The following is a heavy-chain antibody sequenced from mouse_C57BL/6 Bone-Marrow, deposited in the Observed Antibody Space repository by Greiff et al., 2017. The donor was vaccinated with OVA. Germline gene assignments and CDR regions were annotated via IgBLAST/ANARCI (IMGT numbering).Heavy chain of an antibody. D-gene: IGHD2-5*01. Sequence: QVQLQQPGAELVKPGASVKLSCKASGYTFTSYWMHWVKQRPGQGLEWIGMIHPNSGSTNYNEKFKGKATLTVDKSSSTAYMQLSSLTSEDSAVYYFARETIVTFDYWGQGTTLTVSS. CDR2: IHPNSGST. CDR3: ARETIVTFDY. V-gene: IGHV1-64*01. J-gene: IGHJ2*01. CDR1: GYTFTSYW.